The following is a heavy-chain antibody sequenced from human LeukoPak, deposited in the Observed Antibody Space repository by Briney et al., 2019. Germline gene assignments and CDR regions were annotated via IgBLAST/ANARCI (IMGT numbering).Heavy chain of an antibody. CDR3: ARAPYYYYDSGSGTRVTGNPDY. V-gene: IGHV3-21*01. CDR2: ISSTRIYI. Sequence: GGSLRLSCASSGFTFSSYSMNWVRQAPGKGLERVSSISSTRIYIYYADSVKGRFTISRDNAKSSLYLQMNSLRAEDTAVYYCARAPYYYYDSGSGTRVTGNPDYWGQGILVTVSS. J-gene: IGHJ4*02. D-gene: IGHD3-10*01. CDR1: GFTFSSYS.